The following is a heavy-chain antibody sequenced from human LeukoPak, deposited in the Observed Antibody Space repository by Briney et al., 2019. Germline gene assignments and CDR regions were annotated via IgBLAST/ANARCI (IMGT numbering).Heavy chain of an antibody. Sequence: GGSPRLSCAASGFTFSSYSMNWVRQAPGKGLEWVSYISTGSSSRNYADSVKGRFTISRDNTKNSLYLQMDSLRAEDTAVYYCARDQTGSYDYWGQGTLVTVSS. CDR3: ARDQTGSYDY. J-gene: IGHJ4*02. D-gene: IGHD1-26*01. CDR1: GFTFSSYS. CDR2: ISTGSSSR. V-gene: IGHV3-48*01.